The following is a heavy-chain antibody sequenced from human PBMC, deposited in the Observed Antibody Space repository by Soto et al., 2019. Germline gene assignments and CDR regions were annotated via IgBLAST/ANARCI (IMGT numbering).Heavy chain of an antibody. CDR2: ARNKANSYTT. V-gene: IGHV3-72*01. D-gene: IGHD3-22*01. Sequence: GGSLRLSCAASGFTFTDHYIDWVRQAPGKGLEWVGRARNKANSYTTEYAASVKGRCTISRDDSKNSAYLQMNSLRVEDTAVYYCSRDYYGPGPDWGQGTLVTVSS. CDR3: SRDYYGPGPD. J-gene: IGHJ4*02. CDR1: GFTFTDHY.